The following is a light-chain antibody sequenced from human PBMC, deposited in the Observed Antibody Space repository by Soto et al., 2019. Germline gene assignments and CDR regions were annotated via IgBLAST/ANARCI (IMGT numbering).Light chain of an antibody. Sequence: EIVLTQSPATLSLSPGERATLSCRASQSVSSYLAWYQQKPGQAPRLLIYDASNRATGIPARFSGSGSGTASPLTIRSQEPEDFAVYSFKQRSSGPPLTFGGGTKVEIK. CDR2: DAS. CDR3: KQRSSGPPLT. V-gene: IGKV3-11*01. J-gene: IGKJ4*01. CDR1: QSVSSY.